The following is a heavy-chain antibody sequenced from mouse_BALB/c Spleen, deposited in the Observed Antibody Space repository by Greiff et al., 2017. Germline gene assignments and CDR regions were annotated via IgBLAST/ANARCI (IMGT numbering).Heavy chain of an antibody. CDR1: GFSLTSYD. J-gene: IGHJ4*01. D-gene: IGHD1-1*01. CDR2: IWTGGGT. CDR3: VRDGDYGSSYADYYYAMDY. V-gene: IGHV2-9-2*01. Sequence: QVQLKQSGPGLVAPSQSLSITCTVSGFSLTSYDISWIRQPPGKGLEWLGVIWTGGGTNYNSAFMSRLSISKDNSKSQVFLKMNSLQTDDTAIYYCVRDGDYGSSYADYYYAMDYWGQGTSVTVSS.